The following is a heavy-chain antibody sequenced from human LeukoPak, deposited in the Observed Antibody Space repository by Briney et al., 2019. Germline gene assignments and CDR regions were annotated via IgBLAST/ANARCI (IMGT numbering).Heavy chain of an antibody. J-gene: IGHJ4*02. Sequence: GGSLRLSCAASGFTFSSYAMSWVRQAPGKGPEWVSAISGGGGSTYYADSVKGRFTISRNNSKNTLYLQRNSLRAEDTAVYYCVMVRGVIAYPRGFDYWGQGTLVTVSS. D-gene: IGHD3-10*01. CDR3: VMVRGVIAYPRGFDY. CDR2: ISGGGGST. CDR1: GFTFSSYA. V-gene: IGHV3-23*01.